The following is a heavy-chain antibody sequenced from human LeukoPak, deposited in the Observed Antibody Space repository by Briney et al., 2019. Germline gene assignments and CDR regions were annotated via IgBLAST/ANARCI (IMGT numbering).Heavy chain of an antibody. CDR2: ITAYNGNT. J-gene: IGHJ3*02. V-gene: IGHV1-18*01. CDR3: ARTPPHSDFWSGYPHAFDI. CDR1: GYTFTSYG. Sequence: ASVKVSCKASGYTFTSYGISWVRQAPGQGLEWMGWITAYNGNTNYAQKFQGRVTMTTDTSTSTAYMELGSLRSDDTAVYYCARTPPHSDFWSGYPHAFDIWGQGKMVTVFS. D-gene: IGHD3-3*01.